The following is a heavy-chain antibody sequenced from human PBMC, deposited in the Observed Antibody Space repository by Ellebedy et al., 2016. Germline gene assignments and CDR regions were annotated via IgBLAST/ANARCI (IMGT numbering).Heavy chain of an antibody. V-gene: IGHV3-7*01. CDR2: IRNDESEK. Sequence: GGSLRLSCAASGFSFNNYWMYWVRQAPGMGLEWVANIRNDESEKYFVDSVKGRFTISRDNAKNTLYLQMNSLRAEDTAVYYCVRGGQLDCWGQGALITVSS. D-gene: IGHD5-18*01. CDR1: GFSFNNYW. CDR3: VRGGQLDC. J-gene: IGHJ4*02.